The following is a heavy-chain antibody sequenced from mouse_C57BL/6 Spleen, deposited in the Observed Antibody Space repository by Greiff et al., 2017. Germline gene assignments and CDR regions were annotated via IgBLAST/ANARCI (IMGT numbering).Heavy chain of an antibody. J-gene: IGHJ4*01. CDR3: ASLDSSGYGDYAMDY. CDR2: IDPEDGET. Sequence: VQLQQSGAELVKPGASVKLSCTASGFNIKDYYMHWVKQRTEQGLEWIGRIDPEDGETKYAPKFQGKATITADTSSNTAYLQLSSLTSEDTAVYDCASLDSSGYGDYAMDYWGQGTSVTVSS. CDR1: GFNIKDYY. D-gene: IGHD3-2*02. V-gene: IGHV14-2*01.